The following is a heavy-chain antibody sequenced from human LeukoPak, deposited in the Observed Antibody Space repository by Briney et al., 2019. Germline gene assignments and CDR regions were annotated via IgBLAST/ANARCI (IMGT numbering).Heavy chain of an antibody. CDR3: ARALTFGGVIVIAGDY. CDR2: INTNTGNP. D-gene: IGHD3-16*02. J-gene: IGHJ4*02. CDR1: GYTFTSYA. Sequence: GASVKDSCKASGYTFTSYAMNWVRPAPGQGLEWMGWINTNTGNPTYAQGFTGRFVFSLDTSVSTAYLQISSLKAEDTAVYYCARALTFGGVIVIAGDYWGQGTLVTVSS. V-gene: IGHV7-4-1*02.